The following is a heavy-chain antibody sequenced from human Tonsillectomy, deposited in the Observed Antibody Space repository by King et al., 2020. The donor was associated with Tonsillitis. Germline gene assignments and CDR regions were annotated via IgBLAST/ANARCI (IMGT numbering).Heavy chain of an antibody. D-gene: IGHD2-15*01. CDR1: GGSISSGGYS. CDR2: IYHSGST. Sequence: QLQESGSGLVKPSQTLSLTCAVSGGSISSGGYSWSWIRQPPGKGLEWIGDIYHSGSTYYNPSLKSRVTISVDRSKNQFSLKLSSVTAADTAVYYCARQLGYCSGSSCYLYYFDFGGQGTLVTVSS. V-gene: IGHV4-30-2*01. CDR3: ARQLGYCSGSSCYLYYFDF. J-gene: IGHJ4*02.